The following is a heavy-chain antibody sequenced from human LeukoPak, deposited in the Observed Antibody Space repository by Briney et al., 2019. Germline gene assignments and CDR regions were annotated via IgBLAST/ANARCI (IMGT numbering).Heavy chain of an antibody. V-gene: IGHV4-39*07. CDR3: ARGYYGSGSGMDV. D-gene: IGHD3-10*01. CDR2: IYYSGST. J-gene: IGHJ6*03. CDR1: GGSISSSSYY. Sequence: SETLSLTCTVSGGSISSSSYYWGWIRQPPGKGLEWIGSIYYSGSTYYNPSLKSRVTISVDTSKNQFSLKLSSVTAADTAVYYCARGYYGSGSGMDVWGKGTTVTVSS.